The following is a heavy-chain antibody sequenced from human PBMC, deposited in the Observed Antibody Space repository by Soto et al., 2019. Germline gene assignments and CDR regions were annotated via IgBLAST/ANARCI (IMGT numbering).Heavy chain of an antibody. D-gene: IGHD1-7*01. CDR1: GGPFTSNTW. CDR2: IYRTGST. Sequence: QVQLQEAGPGLVKPSGTLSLTCAVSGGPFTSNTWLTWVRQPPGQGLEWIGEIYRTGSTNYNPSLRSRVTISLDKSENQFSLKVTSLTAADTAVYYCASRDPGTSVDYWGQGTLVTVSS. J-gene: IGHJ4*02. CDR3: ASRDPGTSVDY. V-gene: IGHV4-4*02.